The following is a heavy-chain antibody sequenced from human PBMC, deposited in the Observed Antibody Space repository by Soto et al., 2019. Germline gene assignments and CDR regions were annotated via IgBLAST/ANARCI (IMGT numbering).Heavy chain of an antibody. CDR3: ARRYGDPSSSGGFDS. J-gene: IGHJ4*02. D-gene: IGHD4-17*01. Sequence: QVQLVQSGAEVKKAGASVKVSCKAFGYTFVNYGISWVRQAPGQGLEWMGWISPYNGNTYHAQKLHGRVTMTTDTATNTALMELRSLSSDDTAVYYCARRYGDPSSSGGFDSWGQGTLVSVSP. CDR2: ISPYNGNT. V-gene: IGHV1-18*04. CDR1: GYTFVNYG.